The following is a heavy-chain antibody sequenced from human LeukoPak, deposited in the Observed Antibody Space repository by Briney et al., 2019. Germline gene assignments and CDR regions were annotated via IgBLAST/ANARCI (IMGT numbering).Heavy chain of an antibody. CDR1: GGTFSSYA. CDR3: ARGLVPAAISGLDY. D-gene: IGHD2-2*02. CDR2: IIPIFGTA. Sequence: ASVKVSCKASGGTFSSYAISWVRQAPGQGLEWMGGIIPIFGTANYAQKFRGRVTITADESTSTAYMELSSLRSEDTAVYYCARGLVPAAISGLDYWGQGTLVTVSS. V-gene: IGHV1-69*13. J-gene: IGHJ4*02.